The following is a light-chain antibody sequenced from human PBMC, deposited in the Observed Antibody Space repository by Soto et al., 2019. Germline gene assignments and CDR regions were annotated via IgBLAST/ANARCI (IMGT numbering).Light chain of an antibody. CDR3: QQYGTSEII. CDR1: QTLSNSF. V-gene: IGKV3-20*01. J-gene: IGKJ5*01. CDR2: DTS. Sequence: EIVFTQAPSTLSLSSGERATLSCSASQTLSNSFIAWYQQKPGQAPRLLIYDTSSRATGVPDRYSASGSGTDFTLTISRLEPEDFAVFFCQQYGTSEIIFGQGTRLEI.